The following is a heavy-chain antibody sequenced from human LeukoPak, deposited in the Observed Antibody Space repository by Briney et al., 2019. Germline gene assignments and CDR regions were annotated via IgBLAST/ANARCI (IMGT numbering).Heavy chain of an antibody. D-gene: IGHD2-15*01. V-gene: IGHV4-31*03. CDR1: GGSISSGGYY. CDR2: IYYSGST. J-gene: IGHJ5*02. Sequence: SETPSLTCTVSGGSISSGGYYWSWIRQHPGRGLEWIGYIYYSGSTYYNPSLKSRVTISVDTSKNQFSLNLSSVTAADTAVYYCARQIPNRYCSGGSCHEVNWFDPWGQGTLVTVSS. CDR3: ARQIPNRYCSGGSCHEVNWFDP.